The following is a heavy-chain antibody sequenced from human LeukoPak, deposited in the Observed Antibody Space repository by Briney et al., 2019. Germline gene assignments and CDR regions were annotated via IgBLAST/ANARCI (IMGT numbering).Heavy chain of an antibody. D-gene: IGHD4-17*01. V-gene: IGHV1-18*01. Sequence: GASVKVSCKASGYTFTGYGISWVRQAPGQGLEWMGWISAYNGNTNYAQKLQGRVTMTTDTSTSTAYMELRSLRSDDTAVYYCARDNDYGDSILTFDYWGQGTLVTASS. CDR3: ARDNDYGDSILTFDY. CDR1: GYTFTGYG. CDR2: ISAYNGNT. J-gene: IGHJ4*02.